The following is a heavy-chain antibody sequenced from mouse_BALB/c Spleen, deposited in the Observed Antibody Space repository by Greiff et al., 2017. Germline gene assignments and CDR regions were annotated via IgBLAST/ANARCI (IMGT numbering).Heavy chain of an antibody. V-gene: IGHV2-9*02. Sequence: VMLVESGPGLVAPSQSLSITCTVSGFSLTSYGVHWVRQPPGKGLEWLGVIWAGGSTNYNSALMSRLSISKDNSKSQVFLKMNSLQTDDTAMYYCARDLKKVRQEDWYFDVWGAGTTVTVSS. D-gene: IGHD2-14*01. CDR3: ARDLKKVRQEDWYFDV. J-gene: IGHJ1*01. CDR2: IWAGGST. CDR1: GFSLTSYG.